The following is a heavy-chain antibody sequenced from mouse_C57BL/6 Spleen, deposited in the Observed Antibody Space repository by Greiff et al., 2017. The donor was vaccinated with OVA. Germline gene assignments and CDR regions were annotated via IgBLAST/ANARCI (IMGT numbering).Heavy chain of an antibody. V-gene: IGHV5-16*01. CDR1: GFTFSDYY. Sequence: EVHLVESEGGLVQPGSSMKLSCTASGFTFSDYYMAWVRQVPEKGLEWVANINYDGSSTYYLDPLKSRFIISRDNAKNILYLQMSSLKSEDTATYYCARGAYYSYYYAMDYWGQGASVTVSS. CDR3: ARGAYYSYYYAMDY. J-gene: IGHJ4*01. D-gene: IGHD2-12*01. CDR2: INYDGSST.